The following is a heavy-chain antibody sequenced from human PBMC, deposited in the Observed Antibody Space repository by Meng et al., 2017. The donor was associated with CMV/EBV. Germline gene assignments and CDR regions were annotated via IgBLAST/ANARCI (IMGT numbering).Heavy chain of an antibody. J-gene: IGHJ4*02. CDR2: ISSSSYI. V-gene: IGHV3-21*01. CDR3: ASEPDYDFWSGYYPFDY. Sequence: GGSLRLSCAASGFTFSRYSMNWVRHAPGKGLEWVSSISSSSYIYYADAVKGRFTISRDNAKNSLYLQMDSLRAEDTAVYYCASEPDYDFWSGYYPFDYWGQGTLVTVSS. CDR1: GFTFSRYS. D-gene: IGHD3-3*01.